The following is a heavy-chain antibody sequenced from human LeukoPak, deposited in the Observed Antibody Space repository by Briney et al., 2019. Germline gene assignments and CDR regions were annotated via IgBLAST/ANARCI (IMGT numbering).Heavy chain of an antibody. CDR2: ITQFIDTP. CDR1: GGSFKKYA. V-gene: IGHV1-69*04. J-gene: IGHJ4*02. Sequence: GASANVSCKASGGSFKKYAISWIRQAPGQGPEWMGRITQFIDTPKYGQKFQGRVTISADKSTSTAYMEVHSLRPEDTAVYYCASGDGYCSGGNCPGAYWGQGTLVTVSS. D-gene: IGHD2-15*01. CDR3: ASGDGYCSGGNCPGAY.